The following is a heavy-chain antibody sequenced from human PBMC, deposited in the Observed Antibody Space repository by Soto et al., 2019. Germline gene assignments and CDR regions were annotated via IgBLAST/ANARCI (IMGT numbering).Heavy chain of an antibody. D-gene: IGHD6-13*01. J-gene: IGHJ6*02. Sequence: SETLSLTCTVSGGSISSADYFWSWIRQHPGKGLEWIGYISYRGSTFYNPSLKSRVTISVDTSKTQFSLRLSSVTAADTAVYYCASGYSSSWTYYYYYYGMDVWGQGTTVTVSS. CDR3: ASGYSSSWTYYYYYYGMDV. CDR1: GGSISSADYF. CDR2: ISYRGST. V-gene: IGHV4-31*03.